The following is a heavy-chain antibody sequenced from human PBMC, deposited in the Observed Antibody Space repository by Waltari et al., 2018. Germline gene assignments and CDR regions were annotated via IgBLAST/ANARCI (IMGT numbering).Heavy chain of an antibody. CDR2: ITGRTSVN. CDR1: GFTVNSYE. V-gene: IGHV3-48*03. D-gene: IGHD2-15*01. CDR3: ARKYGGTTYFDF. Sequence: EVQLVESGGGLVQPGGSLRLSCAASGFTVNSYEMNWVREAPGKGLEWSSYITGRTSVNCYADALKDPFTISRDNAKSSLYLQMNSLRAEDTAVYYCARKYGGTTYFDFWGQGTLVTVSS. J-gene: IGHJ4*02.